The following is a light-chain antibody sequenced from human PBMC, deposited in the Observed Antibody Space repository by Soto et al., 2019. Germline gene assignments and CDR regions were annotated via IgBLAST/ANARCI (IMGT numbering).Light chain of an antibody. V-gene: IGLV8-61*01. Sequence: QAVVTQEPSFSVSPGGTVTLTCGLTSGSVSTGYHPSWYQQTPGQAPRTLIYSTNTRSSGVPDRFSGSILGNKAALTIAGAQADDESDYYCVLYMGGGSYVFGTGTKLTAL. J-gene: IGLJ1*01. CDR1: SGSVSTGYH. CDR2: STN. CDR3: VLYMGGGSYV.